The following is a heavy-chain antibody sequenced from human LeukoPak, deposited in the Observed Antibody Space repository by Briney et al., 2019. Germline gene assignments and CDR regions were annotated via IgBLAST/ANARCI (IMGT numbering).Heavy chain of an antibody. Sequence: SETLSLTCTVSGGSISSYYWSWIRQSPGKDLECIGYIHYTGSTNYNPSLKSRVTISVETSKNQFSLKLKSVTAADTAVYYCARGGYYGSGNDFRFDPWGQGTLVTVST. V-gene: IGHV4-59*01. CDR2: IHYTGST. CDR1: GGSISSYY. CDR3: ARGGYYGSGNDFRFDP. D-gene: IGHD3-10*01. J-gene: IGHJ5*02.